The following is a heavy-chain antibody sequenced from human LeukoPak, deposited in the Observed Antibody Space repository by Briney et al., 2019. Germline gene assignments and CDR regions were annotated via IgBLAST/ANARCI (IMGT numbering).Heavy chain of an antibody. CDR2: IYPGDSDT. V-gene: IGHV5-51*01. Sequence: GESLQISCKGSGYSFTSYWIGWVRQMPGKGLEWMGIIYPGDSDTRYSPSFQGQVTISADKSISAAYLQWSSLKASDTAMYYCARGAPYGGNFFGYWGQGTLVTVSS. CDR3: ARGAPYGGNFFGY. D-gene: IGHD4-23*01. CDR1: GYSFTSYW. J-gene: IGHJ4*02.